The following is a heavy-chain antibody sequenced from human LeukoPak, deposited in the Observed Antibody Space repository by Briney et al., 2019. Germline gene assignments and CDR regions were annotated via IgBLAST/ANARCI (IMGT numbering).Heavy chain of an antibody. CDR3: AKDKFSGGSGSYYSGYFDY. CDR1: GFTFDDYT. J-gene: IGHJ4*02. D-gene: IGHD3-10*01. Sequence: GGSLRLSCAASGFTFDDYTMHWVRQAPGKGLEWVSLISWDGGSTYYADSVKGGFTIFRDKNKNSLYLQMNSLRTEDTEWYYCAKDKFSGGSGSYYSGYFDYWGQGTLVTVSS. CDR2: ISWDGGST. V-gene: IGHV3-43*01.